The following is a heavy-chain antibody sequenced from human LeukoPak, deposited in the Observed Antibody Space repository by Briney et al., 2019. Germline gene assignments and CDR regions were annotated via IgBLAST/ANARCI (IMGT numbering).Heavy chain of an antibody. CDR2: ISRSSNSM. CDR1: GFTFSSYS. D-gene: IGHD1-26*01. V-gene: IGHV3-21*01. Sequence: GGPLRLSCAASGFTFSSYSMNWVRQAPGKGLEWVSYISRSSNSMYYADSVKGRFTISRDNAKNSLYLQMSSLRPEDTAMYYCAREIPSGSYAPDYWGQGTLVTVSS. J-gene: IGHJ4*02. CDR3: AREIPSGSYAPDY.